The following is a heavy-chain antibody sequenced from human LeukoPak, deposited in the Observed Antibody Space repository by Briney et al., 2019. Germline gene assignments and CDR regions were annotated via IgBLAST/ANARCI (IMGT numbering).Heavy chain of an antibody. CDR2: FGGSDGTT. D-gene: IGHD6-13*01. V-gene: IGHV3-23*01. Sequence: GGSLRLSCAASGFNFSNYAMSWVRQTPGKGLEWDSAFGGSDGTTYYADSVKGRFTISRDSSRNTLYLQMNSLRADDTAVYYCASRYSSIGYFDSWGQGTLVTVSS. J-gene: IGHJ4*02. CDR3: ASRYSSIGYFDS. CDR1: GFNFSNYA.